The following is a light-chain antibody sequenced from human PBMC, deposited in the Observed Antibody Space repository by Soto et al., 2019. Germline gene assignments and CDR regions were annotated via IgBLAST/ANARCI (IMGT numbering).Light chain of an antibody. CDR3: QQYNDWLWT. CDR2: GAS. J-gene: IGKJ1*01. CDR1: QSVTYN. V-gene: IGKV3-15*01. Sequence: ETMLTQSPATLSAPPGERVTLSCRATQSVTYNLAWYQQKPGQAPRLLIYGASTRATGIPARFSGRGSGTEFTLTVTSLQSEDFAVYYCQQYNDWLWTFGQGPKVDIK.